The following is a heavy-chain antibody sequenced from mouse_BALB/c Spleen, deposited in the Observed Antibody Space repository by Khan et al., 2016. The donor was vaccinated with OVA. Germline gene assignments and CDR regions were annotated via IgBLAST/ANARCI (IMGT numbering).Heavy chain of an antibody. CDR2: ISTYSGNT. D-gene: IGHD2-3*01. Sequence: QVRLQQSGPELVRPGVSVKISCKGSGYTFTDYAMHWVKQSHAKSLEWIGLISTYSGNTNYKQKFKGKATMTVAKSSSTAYMELARLTSEDSAIYYCARPAYDGYYDYWGQGTTLTVSS. V-gene: IGHV1S137*01. CDR3: ARPAYDGYYDY. CDR1: GYTFTDYA. J-gene: IGHJ2*01.